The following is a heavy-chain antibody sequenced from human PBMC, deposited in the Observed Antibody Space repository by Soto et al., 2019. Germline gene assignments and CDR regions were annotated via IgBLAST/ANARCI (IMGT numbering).Heavy chain of an antibody. CDR1: GGSISSGGYY. CDR3: ARQMVYNNWFDP. V-gene: IGHV4-31*03. CDR2: IHYSGST. Sequence: QVQLQESGPGLVKPSQTLSLTCTVSGGSISSGGYYWSWIRQHPGKGLEWIGYIHYSGSTYYNPSIQSRVTLSEDTSKNHSSLKLSSVTAADTAVYYCARQMVYNNWFDPWGQGTLVTVST. J-gene: IGHJ5*01. D-gene: IGHD2-8*01.